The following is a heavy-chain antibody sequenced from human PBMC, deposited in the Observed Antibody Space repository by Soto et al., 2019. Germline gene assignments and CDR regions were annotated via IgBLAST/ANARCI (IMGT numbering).Heavy chain of an antibody. V-gene: IGHV1-18*01. CDR3: ERDPFYSGSNLQVGYFDS. J-gene: IGHJ4*02. CDR1: NYSFSSFG. CDR2: INPSNDNT. Sequence: QVQMVQSGAEVKKPGASVKVSCKASNYSFSSFGISWMRQAPGQGLEWMAWINPSNDNTNYSQSLQGRVALTTDTSTSTANMELRSLRSDDTAVYYCERDPFYSGSNLQVGYFDSWGQGTLVTVSS. D-gene: IGHD1-26*01.